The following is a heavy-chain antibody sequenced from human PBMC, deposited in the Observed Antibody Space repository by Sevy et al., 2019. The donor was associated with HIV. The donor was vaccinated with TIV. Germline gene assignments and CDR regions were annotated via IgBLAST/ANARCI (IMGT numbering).Heavy chain of an antibody. CDR2: LNPNSSES. Sequence: AAVKVSCKASGYIFTRHDINWVGQASGQGLEWMGWLNPNSSESDYPQKFQGRVTFTMDTSTATAYMELNSLTNADTAVYYCARGDSYSGGWPPFDNWGQGSLVIVSS. CDR1: GYIFTRHD. CDR3: ARGDSYSGGWPPFDN. D-gene: IGHD6-19*01. J-gene: IGHJ4*02. V-gene: IGHV1-8*03.